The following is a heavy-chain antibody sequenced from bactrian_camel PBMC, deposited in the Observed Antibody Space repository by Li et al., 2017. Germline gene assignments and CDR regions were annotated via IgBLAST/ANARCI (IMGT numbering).Heavy chain of an antibody. CDR3: AADRGWRVAYLCSWSADFSY. Sequence: HVQLVESGGGLVQPGGSLRLSCVASGYRSSPACMGWFRQAPGKEREGVAAIARDGSTSYADSVKGRFTISKDSGKNTLYLQMNSLKPEDTAMYYCAADRGWRVAYLCSWSADFSYWGQG. V-gene: IGHV3S53*01. CDR1: GYRSSPAC. D-gene: IGHD5*01. J-gene: IGHJ6*01. CDR2: IARDGST.